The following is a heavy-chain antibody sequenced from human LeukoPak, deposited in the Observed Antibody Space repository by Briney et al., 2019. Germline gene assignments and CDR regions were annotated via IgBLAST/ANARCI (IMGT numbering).Heavy chain of an antibody. D-gene: IGHD3-22*01. Sequence: PGGSLRLSCAASGFNFSNYEMNWARQAPGKGLEWVSHISSSGDSIYYADSVKGRFTISRDNAKNSLYLQMNSLRAGDTAVYYCAKGSKLVVITRNHYMAVWGKGTTVTISS. V-gene: IGHV3-48*03. CDR3: AKGSKLVVITRNHYMAV. J-gene: IGHJ6*03. CDR1: GFNFSNYE. CDR2: ISSSGDSI.